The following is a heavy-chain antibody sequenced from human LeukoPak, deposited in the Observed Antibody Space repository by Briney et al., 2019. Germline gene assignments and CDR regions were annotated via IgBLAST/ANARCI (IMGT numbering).Heavy chain of an antibody. V-gene: IGHV4-59*05. D-gene: IGHD2-2*01. CDR3: ARRSDCSSTSCYLGGVV. CDR1: GSISSHY. Sequence: RSSETLSLTCNVSGSISSHYWSWIRQSPGKGLEWIGSIYYSGSTYYNPSLKSRVTISVDTSKNQFSLKLSSVTAADTAVYYCARRSDCSSTSCYLGGVVWGQGTLVTVSS. J-gene: IGHJ4*02. CDR2: IYYSGST.